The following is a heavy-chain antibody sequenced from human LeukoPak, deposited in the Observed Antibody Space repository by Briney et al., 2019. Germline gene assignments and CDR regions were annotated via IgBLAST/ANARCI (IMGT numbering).Heavy chain of an antibody. CDR1: GFTFSNYW. J-gene: IGHJ4*02. V-gene: IGHV3-7*01. CDR3: TRDPVTLDGTKIRSTDH. D-gene: IGHD1-7*01. CDR2: IKQDGSEI. Sequence: GGSLRLSCAASGFTFSNYWMSWVRQAPGKGLEWVANIKQDGSEIYYVDSMKGRSTISRDNDKKSLYLQMNSLRAEDTAVYYYTRDPVTLDGTKIRSTDHWGQGTLVTVSS.